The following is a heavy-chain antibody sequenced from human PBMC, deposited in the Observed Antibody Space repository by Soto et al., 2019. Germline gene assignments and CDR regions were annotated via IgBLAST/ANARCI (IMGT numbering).Heavy chain of an antibody. CDR3: ARGGLQHALDV. J-gene: IGHJ6*02. CDR2: VNNDGTDT. V-gene: IGHV3-74*03. D-gene: IGHD6-13*01. Sequence: EVQLVESGGGLVQPGGSLRLSCAASGFAFSNYWMYWVRQAPGKGLVWVSRVNNDGTDTTHADSVKGRFTISRDNAENTLYLQMNSLRAEDTAVYYCARGGLQHALDVWGQGSTVTVSS. CDR1: GFAFSNYW.